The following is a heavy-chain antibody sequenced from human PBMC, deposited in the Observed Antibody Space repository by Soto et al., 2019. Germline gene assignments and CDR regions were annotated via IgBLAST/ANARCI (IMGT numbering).Heavy chain of an antibody. CDR2: ISYDGSNK. Sequence: QVQLVESGGGVIQPGRSLRLSCAASGFTFSSYAMHWVRQAPGKGLEWVAVISYDGSNKYYADSVKGRFTISRDNSKNTLYLQMNSLRAEDTAVYYCARDPVVVDYYGMDVWGQGTTVTVSS. CDR1: GFTFSSYA. V-gene: IGHV3-30-3*01. D-gene: IGHD2-15*01. J-gene: IGHJ6*02. CDR3: ARDPVVVDYYGMDV.